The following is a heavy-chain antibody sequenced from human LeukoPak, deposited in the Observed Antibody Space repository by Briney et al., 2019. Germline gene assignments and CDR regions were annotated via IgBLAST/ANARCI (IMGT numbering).Heavy chain of an antibody. Sequence: ASVKVSCEASGYTFTSYGISWVRQAPGQGLGWMGWISAYNGNTNYAQKLQGRVTMTTDTSTSTAYMELRSLRSDDTAMYYCARGGGGYLLGLSAGQLWGIDYWGQGTLVTVSS. CDR1: GYTFTSYG. D-gene: IGHD3-16*01. J-gene: IGHJ4*02. CDR2: ISAYNGNT. V-gene: IGHV1-18*01. CDR3: ARGGGGYLLGLSAGQLWGIDY.